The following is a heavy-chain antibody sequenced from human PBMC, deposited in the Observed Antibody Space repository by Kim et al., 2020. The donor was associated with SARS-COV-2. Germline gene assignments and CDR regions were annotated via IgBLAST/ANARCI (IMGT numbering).Heavy chain of an antibody. D-gene: IGHD3-10*01. V-gene: IGHV3-7*01. Sequence: GGSLRLSCVASGFTFSSYWMSWVRQAPGKGLEWVANIKEDGTEKYYVDSLKGRFTISRDNAKNSLYLQMNSLRAEDTAVYYCASLIRSGYYSLYWGQGTL. CDR2: IKEDGTEK. J-gene: IGHJ4*02. CDR3: ASLIRSGYYSLY. CDR1: GFTFSSYW.